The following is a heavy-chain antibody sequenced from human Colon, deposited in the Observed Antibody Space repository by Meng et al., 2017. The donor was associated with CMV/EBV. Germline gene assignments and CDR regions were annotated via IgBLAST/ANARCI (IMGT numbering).Heavy chain of an antibody. D-gene: IGHD4-17*01. CDR2: ISGSGRNT. V-gene: IGHV3-23*01. CDR1: GFRFSSSA. J-gene: IGHJ2*01. Sequence: GGSLRLSCVASGFRFSSSAMSWVRQAPGKGLEWVAFISGSGRNTYSAASVKGRFTISRDNAKQSLYLHMNSLRGEDTAVYYCARSGGDYAHPIGHWSFDLWGRGTLVTVSS. CDR3: ARSGGDYAHPIGHWSFDL.